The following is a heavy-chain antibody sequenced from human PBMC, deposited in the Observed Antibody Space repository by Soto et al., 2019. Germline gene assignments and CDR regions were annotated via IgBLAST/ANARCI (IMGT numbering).Heavy chain of an antibody. D-gene: IGHD3-3*01. J-gene: IGHJ6*03. Sequence: EVQLVESGGGLVQPGGSLRLSCAASGFTVSSNYMSWVRQAPGKGLEWVSVIYSGGSTYYADSVKGRFTISRDNSKNTLYLQMNSLRAEDTAVYYCARDGVVVLRFLEWLPSGYYYYMDVWGKGTTVTVSS. CDR1: GFTVSSNY. V-gene: IGHV3-66*01. CDR3: ARDGVVVLRFLEWLPSGYYYYMDV. CDR2: IYSGGST.